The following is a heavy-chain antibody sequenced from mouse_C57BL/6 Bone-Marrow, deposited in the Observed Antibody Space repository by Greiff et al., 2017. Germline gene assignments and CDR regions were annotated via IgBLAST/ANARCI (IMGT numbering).Heavy chain of an antibody. J-gene: IGHJ1*03. CDR3: ARPYYSNYWYFDV. CDR1: GYTFTSYW. V-gene: IGHV1-55*01. Sequence: QVHVKQSGAELVKPGASVKMSCKASGYTFTSYWITWVKQRPGQGLEWIGDIYPGSGSTNYNEKFKSKATLTVDPSSSTAYMQLSSLTSEDSAVYDCARPYYSNYWYFDVWGTGTTVTVSS. CDR2: IYPGSGST. D-gene: IGHD2-5*01.